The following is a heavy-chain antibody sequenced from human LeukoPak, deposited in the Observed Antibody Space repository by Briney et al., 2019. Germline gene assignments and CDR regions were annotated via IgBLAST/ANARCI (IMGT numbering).Heavy chain of an antibody. CDR3: AKWGGFGEPFNY. D-gene: IGHD3-10*01. V-gene: IGHV3-30*02. Sequence: GGSLRLSCAASGFTFSNYGMHWVRQAPGKGLEWVAFIRYDGSDKYYADSVKGRFTISRDNSQNTLYLQMNSLRVEDTAVYYCAKWGGFGEPFNYWGKETLVTVS. CDR1: GFTFSNYG. CDR2: IRYDGSDK. J-gene: IGHJ4*02.